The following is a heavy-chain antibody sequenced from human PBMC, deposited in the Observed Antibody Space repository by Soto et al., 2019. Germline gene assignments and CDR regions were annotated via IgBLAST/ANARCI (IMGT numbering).Heavy chain of an antibody. CDR1: GYSFTSYW. Sequence: GESLKISCKGSGYSFTSYWISWVRQMPGKGLEWMGRIDPSDSYTNYSPSFQGHVTISADKSISTAYPQWSSLKASDTAMYYCARHEYCSGGSCYGRYYYGMDVWGQGTTVTAP. CDR3: ARHEYCSGGSCYGRYYYGMDV. J-gene: IGHJ6*02. V-gene: IGHV5-10-1*01. D-gene: IGHD2-15*01. CDR2: IDPSDSYT.